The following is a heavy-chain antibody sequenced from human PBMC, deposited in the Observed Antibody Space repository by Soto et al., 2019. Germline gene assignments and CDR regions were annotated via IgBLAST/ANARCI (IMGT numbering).Heavy chain of an antibody. CDR2: ISYDGSNK. CDR1: GFTFSSYA. Sequence: GGSLRLSCAASGFTFSSYAMHWVRQAPGKGLEWVAVISYDGSNKYYADSVKGRFTISRDNSKNTLYLQMNSLRAEDTAVYYCARELQLPLPTNYFDYWGQGTLVTVSS. CDR3: ARELQLPLPTNYFDY. J-gene: IGHJ4*02. V-gene: IGHV3-30-3*01.